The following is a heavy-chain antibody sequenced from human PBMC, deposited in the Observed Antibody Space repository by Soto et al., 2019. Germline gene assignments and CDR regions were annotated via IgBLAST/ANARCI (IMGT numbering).Heavy chain of an antibody. J-gene: IGHJ5*02. CDR1: GDSISGGASF. Sequence: SETLSLTCTVSGDSISGGASFWSWIRQPPGKGLEWIANVYYSGSSYYNPSLKSRLTISVDTTKNQFSLQLKSMTAADTAVYYCAKLSCTSSTCYFPGWFDPWGQGTLVTSPQ. CDR2: VYYSGSS. D-gene: IGHD2-2*01. V-gene: IGHV4-31*03. CDR3: AKLSCTSSTCYFPGWFDP.